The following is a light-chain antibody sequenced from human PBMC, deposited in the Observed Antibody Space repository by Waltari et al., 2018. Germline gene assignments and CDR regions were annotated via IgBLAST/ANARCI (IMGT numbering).Light chain of an antibody. J-gene: IGLJ2*01. V-gene: IGLV2-14*01. Sequence: QSALTQPASVSGSPGQSIAISCTGHGRYVGSSGSVSLDQQHPGKGPKLRIFEVSNRPSGVSNRFSGSKSGNTASLTISGLQAEDEADYYCSSYTSSGTVIFGGGTKLTVL. CDR2: EVS. CDR1: GRYVGSSGS. CDR3: SSYTSSGTVI.